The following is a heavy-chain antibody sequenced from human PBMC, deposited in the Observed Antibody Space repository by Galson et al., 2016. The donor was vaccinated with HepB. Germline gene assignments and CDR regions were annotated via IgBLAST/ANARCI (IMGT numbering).Heavy chain of an antibody. CDR2: ISGSGGTK. Sequence: SLRLSCAASGFTFSSFGMHWVRQAPGKGLEWVSSISGSGGTKYYADSVKGRFIISRDNSKNTISLQMNTLRAEDSALYYGVQGGGYCGADCFYYFDNWGQGTLVTVSS. CDR1: GFTFSSFG. D-gene: IGHD2-21*02. V-gene: IGHV3-23*01. J-gene: IGHJ4*02. CDR3: VQGGGYCGADCFYYFDN.